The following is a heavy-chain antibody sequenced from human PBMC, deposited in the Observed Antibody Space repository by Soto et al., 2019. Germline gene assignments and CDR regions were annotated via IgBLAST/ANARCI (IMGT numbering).Heavy chain of an antibody. CDR2: MNPNSGNT. J-gene: IGHJ4*02. CDR1: GYTFTSYD. V-gene: IGHV1-8*01. CDR3: ARAPGSSSIQFDY. D-gene: IGHD6-6*01. Sequence: GASVKVSCKASGYTFTSYDINWVRQATGQGREWMGWMNPNSGNTGYAQKFQGRVTMTRNTSISTAYMELSSLRSDDTAVYYCARAPGSSSIQFDYWGQGTLVTVSS.